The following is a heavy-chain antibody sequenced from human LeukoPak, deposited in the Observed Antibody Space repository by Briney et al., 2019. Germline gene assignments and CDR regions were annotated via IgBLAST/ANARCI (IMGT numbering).Heavy chain of an antibody. Sequence: SVKVSCXASGGTFSNYAISWVRQARGQGLEWMGRIIPIFGTANYAQKLQGRVTMTTDTSTSTAYMELRSLRSDDTAVYYCARYSSGSSYYYYYYMDVWGKGTTVTVSS. CDR3: ARYSSGSSYYYYYYMDV. D-gene: IGHD1-26*01. CDR1: GGTFSNYA. J-gene: IGHJ6*03. CDR2: IIPIFGTA. V-gene: IGHV1-69*05.